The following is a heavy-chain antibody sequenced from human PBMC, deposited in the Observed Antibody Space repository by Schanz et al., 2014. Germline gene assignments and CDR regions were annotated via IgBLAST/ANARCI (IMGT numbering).Heavy chain of an antibody. J-gene: IGHJ2*01. Sequence: QVQLQESGPGLLKPSETLSLTCTVSGGSIRSYFWSWIRQPPGKGLEWIGYIYYSGSSDYNPSLKSRVTISLDPSKNQFSLTLTSLTAADTAVYYCARDTTWRLDLWGRGTLVTVSS. CDR2: IYYSGSS. CDR3: ARDTTWRLDL. CDR1: GGSIRSYF. D-gene: IGHD1-1*01. V-gene: IGHV4-59*12.